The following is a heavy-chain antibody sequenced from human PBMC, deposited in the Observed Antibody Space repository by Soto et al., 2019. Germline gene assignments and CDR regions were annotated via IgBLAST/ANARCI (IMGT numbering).Heavy chain of an antibody. CDR1: GFSFSIYA. D-gene: IGHD2-15*01. CDR3: VKAPLVHCSGRRCYSLDS. Sequence: EVQLLESGGGLVQPGGSLRLSCAASGFSFSIYAMSWVRQSPAKGLEWVSAISGSDDGTYHADSVRCRFTISRDNSKSTRYLQMNSLRVEDTAVYYCVKAPLVHCSGRRCYSLDSWGQGTLVTVSS. J-gene: IGHJ4*02. CDR2: ISGSDDGT. V-gene: IGHV3-23*01.